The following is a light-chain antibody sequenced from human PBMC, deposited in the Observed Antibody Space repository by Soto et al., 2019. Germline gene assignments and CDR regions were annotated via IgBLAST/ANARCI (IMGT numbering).Light chain of an antibody. V-gene: IGKV1-39*01. J-gene: IGKJ2*01. CDR1: QTISSS. CDR3: QQSYSSPQMYT. Sequence: DIQMTQSPSSLSASVGDRVTITCRASQTISSSLNWYQQKPGKAPDLLIYAASNLQSGVPSRSSGSGSGSDFTLTISSLPPEDFATYYCQQSYSSPQMYTFGQGTRLEIK. CDR2: AAS.